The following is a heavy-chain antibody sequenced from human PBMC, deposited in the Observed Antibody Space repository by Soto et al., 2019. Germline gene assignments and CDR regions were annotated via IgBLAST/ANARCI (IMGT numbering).Heavy chain of an antibody. CDR2: ISAAGDP. CDR1: GFTFRNYD. J-gene: IGHJ6*02. Sequence: EVQLVESGGGLVQPGGSLRLSCEASGFTFRNYDMHWVRQGTGKGLEWVSGISAAGDPDYADSVEGRFTISRVNAQNSFFLHMNSLRVGDTAVYYCARTDRDFYGLDVWGQGTTVIVSS. V-gene: IGHV3-13*05. CDR3: ARTDRDFYGLDV.